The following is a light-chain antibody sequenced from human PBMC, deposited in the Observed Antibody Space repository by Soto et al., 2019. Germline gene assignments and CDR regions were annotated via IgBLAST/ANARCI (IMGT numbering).Light chain of an antibody. CDR2: EVS. J-gene: IGLJ1*01. CDR3: FSDAGIFYV. Sequence: QSALTQPASVSGSPGQSITISCTGTSSDVGRYNLVSWYQQHPGKAPKLMIYEVSKRPSGVSNRFPGSKSGNTASLTISGLPAEDEADYYCFSDAGIFYVFGTGTKVTVL. CDR1: SSDVGRYNL. V-gene: IGLV2-23*02.